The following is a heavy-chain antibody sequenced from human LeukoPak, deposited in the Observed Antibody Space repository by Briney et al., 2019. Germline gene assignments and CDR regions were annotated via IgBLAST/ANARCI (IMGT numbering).Heavy chain of an antibody. CDR1: GGSISSGGYS. CDR3: ARGRILWFGKLFAPRTRYFDL. D-gene: IGHD3-10*01. J-gene: IGHJ2*01. Sequence: SETLSLTCAVSGGSISSGGYSWSWIRQPPGKGLEWIGYIYHSGSTYYNPSLKSRVTISVDRSKNQFSLKLSSVTAADTAVYYCARGRILWFGKLFAPRTRYFDLWGRGTLVTVPS. CDR2: IYHSGST. V-gene: IGHV4-30-2*01.